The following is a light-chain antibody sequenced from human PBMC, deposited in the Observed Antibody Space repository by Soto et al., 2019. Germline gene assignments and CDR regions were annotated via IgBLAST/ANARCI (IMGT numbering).Light chain of an antibody. J-gene: IGKJ2*01. CDR3: QQYYSLPYT. Sequence: DIVVTQSPASLAVSLGERATINCSSSQSVLNNSNRKNFLAWYQQKPGQPPRLLFYWASTREIGVPARFSGSGSGADFTLTISGLKAEDVGVYYCQQYYSLPYTLGPATKVDIK. V-gene: IGKV4-1*01. CDR2: WAS. CDR1: QSVLNNSNRKNF.